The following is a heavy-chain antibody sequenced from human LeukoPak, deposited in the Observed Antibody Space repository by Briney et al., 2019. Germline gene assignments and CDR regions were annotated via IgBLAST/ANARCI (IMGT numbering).Heavy chain of an antibody. CDR3: ARGSRLVLADLDY. CDR2: IYYSGST. CDR1: GGSISSYY. J-gene: IGHJ4*02. V-gene: IGHV4-59*12. Sequence: SETLSLTCTVSGGSISSYYWSWIRQPPGKGLEWIGYIYYSGSTNYNPSLKSRVTISVDTSKNQFSLKLNSVTPEDTAVYYCARGSRLVLADLDYWGQGTLVTVSS. D-gene: IGHD2-21*02.